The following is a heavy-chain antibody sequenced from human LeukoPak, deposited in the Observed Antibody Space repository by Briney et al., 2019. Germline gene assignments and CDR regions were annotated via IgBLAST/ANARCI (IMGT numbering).Heavy chain of an antibody. Sequence: SETLSLTCAVYGGSFSGYYWSWIRQPPGKGLEWIGEINHGGSTNYNPSLKSRVTISVDTSKNQFSLKLGSVTAADTAVYYCARAVASTNDAFDIWGQGTMVTVSS. CDR3: ARAVASTNDAFDI. V-gene: IGHV4-34*01. J-gene: IGHJ3*02. CDR2: INHGGST. CDR1: GGSFSGYY. D-gene: IGHD5-12*01.